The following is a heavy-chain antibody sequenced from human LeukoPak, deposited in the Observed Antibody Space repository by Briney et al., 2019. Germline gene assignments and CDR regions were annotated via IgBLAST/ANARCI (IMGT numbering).Heavy chain of an antibody. J-gene: IGHJ6*02. CDR3: ARVEDYYYYGMDV. CDR2: IYPGDSDT. Sequence: GESLKISCKGSGYSFTSYWIGWVRQMPGKGPEWMGIIYPGDSDTRYSPSFQGQVTISADKSISTAYLQWSSLKASDTAMYYCARVEDYYYYGMDVWGQGTTVTVSS. V-gene: IGHV5-51*01. CDR1: GYSFTSYW.